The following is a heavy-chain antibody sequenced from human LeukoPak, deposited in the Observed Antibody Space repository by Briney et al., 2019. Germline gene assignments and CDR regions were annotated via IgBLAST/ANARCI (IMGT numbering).Heavy chain of an antibody. CDR3: ARTRFMVRGVIPNDYFDY. J-gene: IGHJ4*02. Sequence: GASVKVSCKASGYTFTGYYMHWVRQAPGQGLEWMGWINPNSGGTNYAQKFQGRVTMTRDTSISTAYMELSRLRSDDTAVYYCARTRFMVRGVIPNDYFDYWGQGTLVTVSS. V-gene: IGHV1-2*02. D-gene: IGHD3-10*01. CDR1: GYTFTGYY. CDR2: INPNSGGT.